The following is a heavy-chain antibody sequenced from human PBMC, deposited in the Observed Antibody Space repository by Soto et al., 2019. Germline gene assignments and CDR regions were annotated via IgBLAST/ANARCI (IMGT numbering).Heavy chain of an antibody. V-gene: IGHV1-69*02. CDR1: GGTFSSYT. CDR3: ASHSSSSGEDY. Sequence: SVKVSCKASGGTFSSYTISWVRQAPGQGLEWMGRIIPILGIANYAQKFQGRVTITADKSTSTAYMELSSLRSEDTAVYYCASHSSSSGEDYWGQGTLVTVSS. D-gene: IGHD6-6*01. J-gene: IGHJ4*02. CDR2: IIPILGIA.